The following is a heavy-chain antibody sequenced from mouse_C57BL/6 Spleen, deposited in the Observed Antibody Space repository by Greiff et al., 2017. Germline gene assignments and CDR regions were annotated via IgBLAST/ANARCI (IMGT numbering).Heavy chain of an antibody. V-gene: IGHV5-6*01. CDR1: GFTFSSYG. J-gene: IGHJ4*01. CDR3: ARHSDYYAMGY. D-gene: IGHD6-1*01. Sequence: EVMLVESGGDLVKPGGSLKLSCAASGFTFSSYGMSWVRQTPDKRLEWVATISSGGSYTYYPDSVKGRFTISRDNAKNTLYLQMSSLKSEDTAMYYCARHSDYYAMGYWGQGTSVTVSS. CDR2: ISSGGSYT.